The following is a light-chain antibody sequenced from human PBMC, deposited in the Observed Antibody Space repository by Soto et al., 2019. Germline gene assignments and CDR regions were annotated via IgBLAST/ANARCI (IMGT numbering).Light chain of an antibody. CDR1: QGISSA. V-gene: IGKV1D-13*01. J-gene: IGKJ4*01. CDR2: DAS. CDR3: QQYNKHPLT. Sequence: AIQLPQSPSSLSASFGDRFTITCLASQGISSALAWYQQKPGKAPNLLIYDASNLESGVPSRFSGSGSGTDFTLTISSLQPEDFATYYCQQYNKHPLTFGGGTKV.